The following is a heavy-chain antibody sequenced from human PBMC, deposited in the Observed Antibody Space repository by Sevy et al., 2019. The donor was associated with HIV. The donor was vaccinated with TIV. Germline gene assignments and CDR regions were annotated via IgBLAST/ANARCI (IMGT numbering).Heavy chain of an antibody. V-gene: IGHV5-51*01. CDR3: ARRDSITMIGGWFDP. CDR2: IYPGDSDT. Sequence: GESLKISCKGSGYRFTSYWIGWVRQMPGKGLEWMGIIYPGDSDTRYSPSFQGQVTISADKSISTAYLQWSSLKASDTAMYYCARRDSITMIGGWFDPWGQGTLVTVSS. J-gene: IGHJ5*02. D-gene: IGHD3-10*02. CDR1: GYRFTSYW.